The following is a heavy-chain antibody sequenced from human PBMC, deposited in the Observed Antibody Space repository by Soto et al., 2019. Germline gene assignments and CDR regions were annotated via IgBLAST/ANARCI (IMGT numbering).Heavy chain of an antibody. CDR1: GITFSDLH. D-gene: IGHD1-26*01. CDR3: AAVRGSLGSLSFAY. Sequence: EVLLQQSGAEAREPGGVVKMSCAVSGITFSDLHMHWVKQAPGKGLEWVGLVEVENDDRLYAEKYRGRLNINTDTSRHTSYMELTSLTSVDTAIYFCAAVRGSLGSLSFAYWGQGTPVTVPA. J-gene: IGHJ4*02. CDR2: VEVENDDR. V-gene: IGHV1-69-2*01.